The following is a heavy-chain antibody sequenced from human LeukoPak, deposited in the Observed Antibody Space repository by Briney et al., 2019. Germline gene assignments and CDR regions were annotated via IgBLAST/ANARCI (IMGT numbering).Heavy chain of an antibody. V-gene: IGHV3-53*01. CDR1: GFTFSSYG. CDR3: ARDRYDSSGYYYYYGMDV. CDR2: IYSGGST. D-gene: IGHD3-22*01. J-gene: IGHJ6*02. Sequence: GGSLRLSCAASGFTFSSYGMHWVRQAPGKGLEWVSVIYSGGSTYYADSVKGRFTISRDNSKNTLYLQMNSLRAEDTAVYYCARDRYDSSGYYYYYGMDVWGQGTTVTVSS.